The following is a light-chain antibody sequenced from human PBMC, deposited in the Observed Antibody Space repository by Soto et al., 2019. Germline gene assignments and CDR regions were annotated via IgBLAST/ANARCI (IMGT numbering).Light chain of an antibody. J-gene: IGKJ5*01. CDR3: QQRNVWPPVT. V-gene: IGKV3-11*01. CDR1: PSVTNF. Sequence: EIVLTQSPGTLSLSPGERATLPCRASPSVTNFLAWYQQKPGQAPRLLIYGAFNRATGIPARFSGSGSGTDFTLTISSLEPEDSAVYYCQQRNVWPPVTFGQGTRLEIK. CDR2: GAF.